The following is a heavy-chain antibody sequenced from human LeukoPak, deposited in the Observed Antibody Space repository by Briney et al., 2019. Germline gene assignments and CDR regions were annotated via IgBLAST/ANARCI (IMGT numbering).Heavy chain of an antibody. Sequence: SETLSLTCTVSSGSISSYYWSWIRQPPGKGMEWIGYIYYSGSTTYNPSLKSRVTISVDTSKNQFSLKLSSVTAADTAVYYCAKSNGCGLIDIWGQGTMVTVSS. V-gene: IGHV4-59*01. CDR2: IYYSGST. J-gene: IGHJ3*01. D-gene: IGHD2-21*01. CDR3: AKSNGCGLIDI. CDR1: SGSISSYY.